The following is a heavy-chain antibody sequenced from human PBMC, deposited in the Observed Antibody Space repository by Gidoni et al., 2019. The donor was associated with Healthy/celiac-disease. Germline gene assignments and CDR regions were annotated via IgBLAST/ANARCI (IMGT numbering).Heavy chain of an antibody. V-gene: IGHV3-21*01. Sequence: EVQLVESGGGLVKPGGSLRLSCAASEFTFSSYSMNWVRQAPGKGLEWVSSISSSSSYIYYADSVKGRFTISRDNAKNSLYLKLNSLRAEDTAVYYCARNRSYGGDGAFDIWGQGTMVTVSS. CDR3: ARNRSYGGDGAFDI. CDR1: EFTFSSYS. CDR2: ISSSSSYI. D-gene: IGHD5-18*01. J-gene: IGHJ3*02.